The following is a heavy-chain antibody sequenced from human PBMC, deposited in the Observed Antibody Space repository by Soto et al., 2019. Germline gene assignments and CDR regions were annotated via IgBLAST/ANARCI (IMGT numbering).Heavy chain of an antibody. D-gene: IGHD3-22*01. CDR1: GFTISRYW. V-gene: IGHV3-7*01. Sequence: RLTCEASGFTISRYWMSSIHQAPGKGREGVANIKQDGSEKYYADSVKGRFTISRDDSKNTLYLQMNSLRAEDTAVYYCARVGSDYYDSSAIDYWGQGTLVTVSA. CDR2: IKQDGSEK. J-gene: IGHJ4*02. CDR3: ARVGSDYYDSSAIDY.